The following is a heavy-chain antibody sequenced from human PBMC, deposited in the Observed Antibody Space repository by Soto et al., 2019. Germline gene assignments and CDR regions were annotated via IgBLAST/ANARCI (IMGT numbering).Heavy chain of an antibody. D-gene: IGHD3-22*01. Sequence: GEPLKISCKGSGYSFAGYWITWVRQKPGKGLEWMGRIDPSDSQTYYSPSFRGHVTISVTKAITTVFLQWGSLRASDTAMYYCARQIYDSDTGPNFQYYFDSWGQGTPVTVS. V-gene: IGHV5-10-1*01. CDR1: GYSFAGYW. J-gene: IGHJ4*02. CDR3: ARQIYDSDTGPNFQYYFDS. CDR2: IDPSDSQT.